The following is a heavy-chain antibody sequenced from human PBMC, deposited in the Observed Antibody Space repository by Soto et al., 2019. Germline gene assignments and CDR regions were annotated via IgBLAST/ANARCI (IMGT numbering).Heavy chain of an antibody. V-gene: IGHV3-48*01. Sequence: EVQLVESGGGLVQPGGSLRLSCAASGFTFSNYSMNWVRQAPGKGLEWVSYISSSSSTIYYAESVKGRFTISRDIAKNSLYLKMNSLRAEDTAVYYCAGYGWYLPYWGQGALLTVSS. CDR2: ISSSSSTI. CDR3: AGYGWYLPY. D-gene: IGHD6-19*01. CDR1: GFTFSNYS. J-gene: IGHJ4*02.